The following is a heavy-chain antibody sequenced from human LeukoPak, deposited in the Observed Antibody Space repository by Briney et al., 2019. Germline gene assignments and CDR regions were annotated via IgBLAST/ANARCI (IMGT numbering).Heavy chain of an antibody. J-gene: IGHJ4*02. D-gene: IGHD6-19*01. CDR1: GYTFTSYG. V-gene: IGHV1-18*01. Sequence: ASVKVSCKASGYTFTSYGISWVRQAPGQGLEWMGWISAYNGNTNYAQKLQGRVAMTTDTSTSTAYMELRSRRSDDTVVYYCARGPKYSSGWDYDYWGQGTLVTVSS. CDR3: ARGPKYSSGWDYDY. CDR2: ISAYNGNT.